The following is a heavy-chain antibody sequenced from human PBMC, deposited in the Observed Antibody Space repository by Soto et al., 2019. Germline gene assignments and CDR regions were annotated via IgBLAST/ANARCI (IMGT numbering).Heavy chain of an antibody. CDR2: IKSKTDGGTT. CDR3: TTIRSWFEP. D-gene: IGHD3-22*01. J-gene: IGHJ5*02. Sequence: EVQLVESGGGLVKPGGSLRLSCADSGFTFSNAWMSWVRQAPGKGLEWVGRIKSKTDGGTTDYAAPVKGRFTISRDDSKNPLYRQMNSLNTEDTALYYCTTIRSWFEPWGQGTLVTVS. V-gene: IGHV3-15*01. CDR1: GFTFSNAW.